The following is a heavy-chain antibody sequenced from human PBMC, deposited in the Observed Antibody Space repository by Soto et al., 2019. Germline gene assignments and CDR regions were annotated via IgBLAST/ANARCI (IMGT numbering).Heavy chain of an antibody. CDR1: GASISSSSYY. D-gene: IGHD2-15*01. CDR3: ARRGYCSGGSCYSEPFDI. J-gene: IGHJ3*02. Sequence: PSETLSLTCTVSGASISSSSYYWGWIRQPPGKGLEWIGSIYYSGSTYNNPSLKSRVTISVDTSKNQFSLKLNSVTAADTALYYFARRGYCSGGSCYSEPFDIGGQGKMVTVSS. CDR2: IYYSGST. V-gene: IGHV4-39*01.